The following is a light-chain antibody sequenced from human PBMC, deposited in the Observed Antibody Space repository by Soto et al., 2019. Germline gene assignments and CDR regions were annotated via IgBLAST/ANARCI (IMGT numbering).Light chain of an antibody. Sequence: QSALTQPRSVSGSPGQSVTISCTGTSSDVGGYNYVSWYQQHPGKAPKLMIYDVNKRPSGAPDRFSGSKSGNTASLTISGLQAEDEADYYCCSYAGSYTLYVFGTGTKVTV. V-gene: IGLV2-11*01. CDR2: DVN. J-gene: IGLJ1*01. CDR1: SSDVGGYNY. CDR3: CSYAGSYTLYV.